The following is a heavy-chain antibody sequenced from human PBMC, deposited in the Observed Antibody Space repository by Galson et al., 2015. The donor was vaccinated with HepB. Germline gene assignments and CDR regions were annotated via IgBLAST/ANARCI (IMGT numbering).Heavy chain of an antibody. CDR3: ARGGSSAMVTSPYFDH. V-gene: IGHV4-30-4*01. Sequence: SLTCSVSNDSITSGLYYWTWIRQPPGKGLESIGYISKRGSTYYSPSLKSRVTMSIDTSKNLFSLKLTSLTAADTAVYFCARGGSSAMVTSPYFDHWGQGTLVTVSS. CDR1: NDSITSGLYY. D-gene: IGHD4/OR15-4a*01. J-gene: IGHJ4*02. CDR2: ISKRGST.